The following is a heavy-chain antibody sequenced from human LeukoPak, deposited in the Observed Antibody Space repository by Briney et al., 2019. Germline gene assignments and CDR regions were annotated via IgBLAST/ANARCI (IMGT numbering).Heavy chain of an antibody. V-gene: IGHV4-30-4*07. D-gene: IGHD4-11*01. CDR3: ARADYSRVGWFDP. Sequence: SQTLSLTCAVSGGSISSGGYSWSWIRQPPGKGLEWIGYFFFTGNTYYNPSLKSRVTISLDTSKNQFSLKLSSVTAADTAVYYCARADYSRVGWFDPWGQGTLVTVSS. J-gene: IGHJ5*02. CDR2: FFFTGNT. CDR1: GGSISSGGYS.